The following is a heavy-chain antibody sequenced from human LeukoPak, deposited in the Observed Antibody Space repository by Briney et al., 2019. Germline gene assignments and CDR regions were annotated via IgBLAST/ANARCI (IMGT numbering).Heavy chain of an antibody. J-gene: IGHJ4*02. CDR1: GYTFTDYY. D-gene: IGHD5-18*01. CDR2: INPNTSAT. Sequence: ASVKVSCKASGYTFTDYYIHWVRQAPGQRLEWMGWINPNTSATKYAQKFQGSLTVTTDTSISTAYMELSRLRSDDTAVYYCARDLTAMGGYWGQGTMVTVSS. V-gene: IGHV1-2*02. CDR3: ARDLTAMGGY.